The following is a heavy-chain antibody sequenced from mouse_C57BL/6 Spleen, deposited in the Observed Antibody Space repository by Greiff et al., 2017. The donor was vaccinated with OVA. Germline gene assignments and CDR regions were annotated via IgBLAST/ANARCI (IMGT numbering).Heavy chain of an antibody. J-gene: IGHJ3*01. CDR2: IDPETGGT. CDR1: GYTFTDYE. V-gene: IGHV1-15*01. D-gene: IGHD2-1*01. CDR3: TRVGKSFYFWFAY. Sequence: QVQLQQSGAELVRPGASVTLSCKASGYTFTDYEMHWVKQTPVHGLEWIGAIDPETGGTAYNQKFKGKAILTADKSSSTAYMELRSLTSEDSAVYYCTRVGKSFYFWFAYWGQGTLVTVSA.